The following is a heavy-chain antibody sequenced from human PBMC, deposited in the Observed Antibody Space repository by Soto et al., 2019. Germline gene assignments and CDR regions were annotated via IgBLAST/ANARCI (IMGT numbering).Heavy chain of an antibody. CDR2: INHSGST. CDR3: ARGPRYYGSGSYYSRETNTFDY. V-gene: IGHV4-34*01. Sequence: SETLSLTCAVYGGSFSGYYWSWIRQPPGKGLEWIGEINHSGSTNYNPSLKSRVTISVDTSKNQFSLKLSSVTAADTAVYYCARGPRYYGSGSYYSRETNTFDYWGQGTLVTVSS. J-gene: IGHJ4*02. CDR1: GGSFSGYY. D-gene: IGHD3-10*01.